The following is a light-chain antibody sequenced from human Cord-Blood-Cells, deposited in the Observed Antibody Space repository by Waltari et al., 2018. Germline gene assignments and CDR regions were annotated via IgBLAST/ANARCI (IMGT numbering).Light chain of an antibody. J-gene: IGLJ1*01. CDR1: SSDDGGYNH. CDR2: DVS. CDR3: SSYTSSSTLFV. Sequence: QSALTQPASVSGSTGQSITIPCTGTSSDDGGYNHVSWYQQHPGKAPKLMIYDVSNRPSGVSNRFSGSKSGNTASLTISGLQAEDEADYYCSSYTSSSTLFVFGTGTKVTVL. V-gene: IGLV2-14*01.